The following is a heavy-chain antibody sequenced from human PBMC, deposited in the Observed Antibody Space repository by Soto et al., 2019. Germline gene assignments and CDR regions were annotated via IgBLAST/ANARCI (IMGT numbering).Heavy chain of an antibody. D-gene: IGHD3-9*01. CDR3: GIVSRGHNFLTGPAY. Sequence: GASVKVSCKACGYTFTNYYIHWVRQAPGQGLEWMGLVNPSGGTTTYAQKFQGRVTMTRDTSTSTVYMELSSLRSEDTAVYYCGIVSRGHNFLTGPAYCGQGTLVTGSS. V-gene: IGHV1-46*03. J-gene: IGHJ4*01. CDR2: VNPSGGTT. CDR1: GYTFTNYY.